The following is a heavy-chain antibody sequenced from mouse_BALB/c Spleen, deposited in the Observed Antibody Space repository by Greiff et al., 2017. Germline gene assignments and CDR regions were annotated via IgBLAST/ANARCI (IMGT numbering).Heavy chain of an antibody. J-gene: IGHJ3*01. CDR1: GFTFTDYY. V-gene: IGHV7-3*02. CDR2: IRNKANGYTT. D-gene: IGHD1-1*01. CDR3: ARDNYGSSSGFAY. Sequence: EVKLVESGGGLVQPGGSLRLSCATSGFTFTDYYMSWVRQPPGKALEWLGFIRNKANGYTTEYSASVKGRFTISRDNSQSILYLQMNTLRAEDSATYYCARDNYGSSSGFAYWGQGTLVTVSA.